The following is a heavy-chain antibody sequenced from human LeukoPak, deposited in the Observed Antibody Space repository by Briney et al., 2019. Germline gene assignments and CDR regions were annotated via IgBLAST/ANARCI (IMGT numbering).Heavy chain of an antibody. CDR1: GFTFSRYS. D-gene: IGHD6-6*01. Sequence: PGGSLRLSCGASGFTFSRYSMNWVRQAPGKGLEWVSSISSVSTYIYYADSVKGRFTISRDNSKNTLYLQMNSLRAEDTAVYYCAREPSSYYFDYWGQGTLVTVSS. J-gene: IGHJ4*02. CDR3: AREPSSYYFDY. CDR2: ISSVSTYI. V-gene: IGHV3-21*01.